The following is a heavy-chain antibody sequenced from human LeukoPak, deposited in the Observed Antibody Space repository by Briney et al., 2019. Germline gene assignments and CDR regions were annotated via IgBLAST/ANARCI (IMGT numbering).Heavy chain of an antibody. J-gene: IGHJ4*02. CDR3: ARGLDYYDSSFIFDY. Sequence: PSETLSLTCTVSGGSISSYYWSWIRQHPGKGLEWIGYIYYSGSTYYNPSLKSRVTISVDTSKNQFSLKLSSVTAADTAVYYCARGLDYYDSSFIFDYWGQGTLVTVSS. CDR1: GGSISSYY. V-gene: IGHV4-59*06. CDR2: IYYSGST. D-gene: IGHD3-22*01.